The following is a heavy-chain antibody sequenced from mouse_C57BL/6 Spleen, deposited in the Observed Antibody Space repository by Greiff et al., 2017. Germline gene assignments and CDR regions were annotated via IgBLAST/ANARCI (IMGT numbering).Heavy chain of an antibody. CDR2: IYPGSGST. CDR1: GYTFTSYW. CDR3: ARSNYYGSSFPAY. J-gene: IGHJ3*01. D-gene: IGHD1-1*01. Sequence: QVQLQQPGAELVKPGASVKMSCKASGYTFTSYWITWVKQRPGQGLEWIGDIYPGSGSTNYNEKFKSKATLTVDTSSSTAYMQLSSLTSEDSAVYYWARSNYYGSSFPAYWGQGTLVTVSA. V-gene: IGHV1-55*01.